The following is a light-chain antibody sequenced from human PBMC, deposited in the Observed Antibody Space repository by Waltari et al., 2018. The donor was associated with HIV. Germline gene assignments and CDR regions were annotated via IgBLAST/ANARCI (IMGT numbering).Light chain of an antibody. CDR3: QAWDVTSEHVFVV. CDR1: NVGLNG. V-gene: IGLV3-21*02. J-gene: IGLJ2*01. Sequence: SYVLTQPPSVSVAPGQTARISCGGDNVGLNGVHWYRQEPGQAPSLVVFDDSDRPSGIPERFSGSKSGNTATLTISRVEAGDEADYYCQAWDVTSEHVFVVFGGGTKLTVL. CDR2: DDS.